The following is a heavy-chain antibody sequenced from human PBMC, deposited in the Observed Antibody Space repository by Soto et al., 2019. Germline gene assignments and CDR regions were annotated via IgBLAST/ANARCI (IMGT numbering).Heavy chain of an antibody. D-gene: IGHD4-4*01. J-gene: IGHJ6*02. V-gene: IGHV3-74*01. CDR3: ARRGYSNSGAGVEV. CDR1: GFTFSGYW. CDR2: IDSDGSTT. Sequence: EVQLVESGGGLVQPGGSLRLSCAASGFTFSGYWMHWVRQAPGKGLVWVSRIDSDGSTTSYADSVKGRFTISRDNAKSTRYLQMNSLRAEDTAVYYCARRGYSNSGAGVEVWGQVNTVPVS.